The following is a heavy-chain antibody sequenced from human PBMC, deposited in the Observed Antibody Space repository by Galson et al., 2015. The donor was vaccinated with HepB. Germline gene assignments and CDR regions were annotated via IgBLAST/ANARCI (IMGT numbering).Heavy chain of an antibody. D-gene: IGHD2-15*01. V-gene: IGHV3-23*01. CDR2: ITGSGGTT. Sequence: SLRLSCAASGFTFSNHAMTWVRQGPGKGLEWVSTITGSGGTTDYADSVKGRFTISRDSSKNTLYLQMDSLRVEDTAVYYCAKDASGCSGGGCYSDGPFDYWGQGTLVSVSS. CDR3: AKDASGCSGGGCYSDGPFDY. J-gene: IGHJ4*02. CDR1: GFTFSNHA.